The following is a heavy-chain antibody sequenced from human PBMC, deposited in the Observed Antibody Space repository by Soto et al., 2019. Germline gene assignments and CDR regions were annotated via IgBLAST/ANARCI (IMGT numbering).Heavy chain of an antibody. CDR1: GGSFSGYY. CDR2: INHSGST. D-gene: IGHD2-2*01. CDR3: ARWVRVVPAAPLGYYYYGMDV. Sequence: QVQLQQWGAGLLKPSETLSLTCAVYGGSFSGYYWSWIRQPPGKGLEWLGEINHSGSTNYNPSLKSRVTISVDTSKNQFSLKLSSVTAADTAVYYCARWVRVVPAAPLGYYYYGMDVWGQGTTVTVSS. J-gene: IGHJ6*02. V-gene: IGHV4-34*01.